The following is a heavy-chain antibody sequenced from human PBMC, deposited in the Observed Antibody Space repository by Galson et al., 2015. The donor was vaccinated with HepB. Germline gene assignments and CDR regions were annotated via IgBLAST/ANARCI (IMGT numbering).Heavy chain of an antibody. CDR1: GFTFSSYW. CDR2: INSDGSST. V-gene: IGHV3-74*01. CDR3: ARDLATYCGGDCYWREGFDY. J-gene: IGHJ4*02. Sequence: SLRLSCAASGFTFSSYWMHWVRQAPGKGLVWVSRINSDGSSTSYADSVKGRFTISRDNAKNTLYLQMNSLRAEDTAVYYCARDLATYCGGDCYWREGFDYWGQGTLVTVSS. D-gene: IGHD2-21*01.